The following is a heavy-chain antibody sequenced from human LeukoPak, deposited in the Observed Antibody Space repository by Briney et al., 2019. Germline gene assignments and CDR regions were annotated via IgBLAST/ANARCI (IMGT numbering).Heavy chain of an antibody. Sequence: PSETLSLTCTVSGGSISSYYWSWIRQPPGKGLEWIGYIYYSGSTNYNPSLKSRVTISVDTSKNQFSLKLSSVTAEDTAVYYCARGFLSPFDYWGQGTLVTVSS. CDR2: IYYSGST. CDR1: GGSISSYY. V-gene: IGHV4-59*01. J-gene: IGHJ4*02. CDR3: ARGFLSPFDY.